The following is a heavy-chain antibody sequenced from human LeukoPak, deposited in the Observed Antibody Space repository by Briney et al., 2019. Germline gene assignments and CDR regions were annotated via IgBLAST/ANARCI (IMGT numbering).Heavy chain of an antibody. CDR2: MRHSGST. CDR1: GDSISSRTYY. J-gene: IGHJ4*02. CDR3: VRDEGSGTQGY. D-gene: IGHD3-10*01. Sequence: NSSETLSLTCSVSGDSISSRTYYWGWIRQPPGKGLEWIGSMRHSGSTHYNPSLKSRVTISSDTSKNEFYLKVTSVTAADTAIYYCVRDEGSGTQGYWGQGTLVTVSS. V-gene: IGHV4-39*07.